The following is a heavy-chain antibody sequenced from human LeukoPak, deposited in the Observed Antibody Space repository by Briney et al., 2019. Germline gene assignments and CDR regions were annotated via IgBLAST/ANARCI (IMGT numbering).Heavy chain of an antibody. CDR2: IKEDGSVK. CDR1: GITFNDNW. J-gene: IGHJ4*02. D-gene: IGHD5-12*01. V-gene: IGHV3-7*01. Sequence: GGSLRLSCAASGITFNDNWMSWVRQAPGKVLEWVANIKEDGSVKYYVDSVKGRFSISRDNAKSSLYLQMSSLRAEDTAVYYCARDVWTYSGEAFDYWGQGALVTVSS. CDR3: ARDVWTYSGEAFDY.